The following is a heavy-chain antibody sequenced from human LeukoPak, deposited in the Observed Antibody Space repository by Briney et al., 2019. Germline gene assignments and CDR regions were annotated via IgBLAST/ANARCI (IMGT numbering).Heavy chain of an antibody. CDR1: GFTFSSYA. D-gene: IGHD3-22*01. V-gene: IGHV3-23*01. Sequence: AGGSLRLSCAASGFTFSSYAMSWVRQAPGKGLEWVSAISGSGGSTYYADSVKGRFTISRDNSKNTLYLQMNSLRAEDTAAYYCAKASAMIVVVSKHFDYWGQGTLVTVSS. CDR3: AKASAMIVVVSKHFDY. J-gene: IGHJ4*02. CDR2: ISGSGGST.